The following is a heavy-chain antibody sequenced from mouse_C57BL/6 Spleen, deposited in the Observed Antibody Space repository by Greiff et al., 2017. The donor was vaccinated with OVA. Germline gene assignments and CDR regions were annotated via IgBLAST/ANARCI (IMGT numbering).Heavy chain of an antibody. Sequence: VQLQQSGAELVRPGTSVKVSCKASGYAFTNYLIEWVKQRPGQGLEWIGVINPGSGGTNYNEKLKGKATLTADKSSSTAYMQLSSLTSEDSAVYFCARPYDVYAMDYWGQGTSVTVSS. J-gene: IGHJ4*01. V-gene: IGHV1-54*01. D-gene: IGHD2-3*01. CDR3: ARPYDVYAMDY. CDR1: GYAFTNYL. CDR2: INPGSGGT.